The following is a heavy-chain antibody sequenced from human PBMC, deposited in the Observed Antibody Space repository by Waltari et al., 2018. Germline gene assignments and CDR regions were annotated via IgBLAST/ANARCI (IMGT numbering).Heavy chain of an antibody. CDR2: INHSGST. CDR3: ASALYYDFWSGRDAFDI. D-gene: IGHD3-3*01. J-gene: IGHJ3*02. Sequence: QVQLQQWGAGLLKPSETLSLTCAVYGGSFSGYYWSWNRQPPGKGLEWIGEINHSGSTNYNPSLKSRVTISVDTSKNQFSLKLSSVTAADTAVYYCASALYYDFWSGRDAFDIWGQGTMVTVSS. CDR1: GGSFSGYY. V-gene: IGHV4-34*01.